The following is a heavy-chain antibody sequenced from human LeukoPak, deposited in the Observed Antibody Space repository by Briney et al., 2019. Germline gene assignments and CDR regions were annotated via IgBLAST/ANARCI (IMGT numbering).Heavy chain of an antibody. CDR1: GFTFSTFA. Sequence: GGSLRLSCSASGFTFSTFAMSWVRQAPGEGLEWVSSISGSGGGTYYADSVKGRFTISRDNSKNTLYLQMNSLRAEDTAVCYCAKCRDYYYYFMDVWGKGTTVTVSS. CDR2: ISGSGGGT. CDR3: AKCRDYYYYFMDV. V-gene: IGHV3-23*01. J-gene: IGHJ6*03.